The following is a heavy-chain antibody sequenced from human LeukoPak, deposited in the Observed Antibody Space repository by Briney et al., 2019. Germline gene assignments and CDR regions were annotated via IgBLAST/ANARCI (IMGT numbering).Heavy chain of an antibody. CDR1: GGSISSGGYY. J-gene: IGHJ4*02. CDR2: IYYSGST. Sequence: SQTLSLTCTVSGGSISSGGYYWGWIRQPPGKGLEWIGSIYYSGSTYYNPSLKSRVTISVDTSKNQFSLKLSSVTAADTAVYYCARLQYCSGGSCYSTKGYFDYWGQGTLVTVSS. V-gene: IGHV4-39*01. D-gene: IGHD2-15*01. CDR3: ARLQYCSGGSCYSTKGYFDY.